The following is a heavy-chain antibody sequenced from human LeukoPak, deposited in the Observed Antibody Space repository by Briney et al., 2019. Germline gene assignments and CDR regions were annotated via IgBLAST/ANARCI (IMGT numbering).Heavy chain of an antibody. V-gene: IGHV4-38-2*02. CDR3: ARTSSGWYEDY. CDR1: GGSISSYY. J-gene: IGHJ4*02. D-gene: IGHD6-19*01. CDR2: IYHSGST. Sequence: SETLSLTCTVSGGSISSYYWGWIRQPPGKGLEWIGSIYHSGSTYYNPSLKSRVTISVDTSKNQFSLKLSSVTAADTAVYYCARTSSGWYEDYWGQGTLVTVSS.